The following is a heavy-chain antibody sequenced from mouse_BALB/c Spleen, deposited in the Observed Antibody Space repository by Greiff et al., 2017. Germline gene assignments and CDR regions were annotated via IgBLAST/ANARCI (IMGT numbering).Heavy chain of an antibody. D-gene: IGHD2-3*01. CDR2: ISSGGST. V-gene: IGHV5-6-5*01. CDR1: GFTFSSYA. Sequence: EVKVVESGGGLVKPGGSLKLSCAASGFTFSSYAMSWVRQTPEKRLEWVASISSGGSTYYPDSVKGRFTISRDNARNILYLQMSSLRSEDTAMYYCARGLDGPYYAMDYWGQGTSVTVSS. CDR3: ARGLDGPYYAMDY. J-gene: IGHJ4*01.